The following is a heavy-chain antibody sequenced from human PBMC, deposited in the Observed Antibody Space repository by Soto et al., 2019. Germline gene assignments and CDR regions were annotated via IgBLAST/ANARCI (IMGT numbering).Heavy chain of an antibody. Sequence: EVQLVESGGGLVKPGGSLRLSCAASGFTFSSYSMNWVRQAPGKGLEWVSSISSSSSYIYYADSVKGRFTISRDNAKNSLYLQMNSLRAEDTAVYYCAREGVIAVAGLFDYWGQGTLVTVSS. CDR1: GFTFSSYS. D-gene: IGHD6-19*01. J-gene: IGHJ4*02. V-gene: IGHV3-21*01. CDR3: AREGVIAVAGLFDY. CDR2: ISSSSSYI.